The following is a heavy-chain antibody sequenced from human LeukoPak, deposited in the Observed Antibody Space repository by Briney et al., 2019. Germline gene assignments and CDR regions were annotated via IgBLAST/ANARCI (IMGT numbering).Heavy chain of an antibody. CDR2: ISGSGGST. V-gene: IGHV3-23*01. D-gene: IGHD5-24*01. CDR1: EFTFSSCA. CDR3: AKVRGRDGYKDELDY. J-gene: IGHJ4*02. Sequence: PGGSLRLSCAASEFTFSSCAMSWVRQAPGEGLEWVSVISGSGGSTYYADSVKGRFTISRDNSKNTLYLQMNSLRAEDTAVYYCAKVRGRDGYKDELDYWGQGTLVTVSS.